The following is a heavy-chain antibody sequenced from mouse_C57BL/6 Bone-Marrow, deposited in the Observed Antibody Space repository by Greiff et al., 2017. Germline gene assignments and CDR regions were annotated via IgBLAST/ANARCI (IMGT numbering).Heavy chain of an antibody. Sequence: VQLQQPGAELVKPGASVKMSCKASGYTFTSYWITWVKQRPGQGLAWIGDIYPGSGSTNYNEKFKSKATLTVDTSSSTAYMQLSSLTSEDSAVYYCARGSTTVVAYWYFDVWGTGTTVTVSS. CDR3: ARGSTTVVAYWYFDV. V-gene: IGHV1-55*01. CDR2: IYPGSGST. CDR1: GYTFTSYW. D-gene: IGHD1-1*01. J-gene: IGHJ1*03.